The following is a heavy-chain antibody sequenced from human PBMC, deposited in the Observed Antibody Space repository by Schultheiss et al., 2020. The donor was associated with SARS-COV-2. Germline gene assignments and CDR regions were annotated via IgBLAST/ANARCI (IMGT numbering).Heavy chain of an antibody. D-gene: IGHD2-2*01. Sequence: SETLSLTCTVSGGSISSSSYYWGWIRQPPGKGLEWIGSIYYSGSTYYNPSLKSRVTISVDTSKNQFSLKLSSVTAADTAVYYCARQPIVVVPAAPGYFDYWGQGTLVTVSS. CDR3: ARQPIVVVPAAPGYFDY. J-gene: IGHJ4*02. V-gene: IGHV4-39*01. CDR2: IYYSGST. CDR1: GGSISSSSYY.